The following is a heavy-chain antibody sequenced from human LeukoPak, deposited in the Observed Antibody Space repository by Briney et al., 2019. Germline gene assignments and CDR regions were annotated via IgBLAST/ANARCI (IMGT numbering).Heavy chain of an antibody. V-gene: IGHV1-18*01. CDR3: ARVGAAPGHFDY. D-gene: IGHD6-13*01. CDR1: GYSFAGSG. Sequence: ASVKVSCKASGYSFAGSGISWVRQAPGQGLEWIGWISTYSGNTNYAHNLQGRITVTTETSTSTAYMELRSLRSDDTAVYYCARVGAAPGHFDYWGQGTQLTVSS. CDR2: ISTYSGNT. J-gene: IGHJ4*02.